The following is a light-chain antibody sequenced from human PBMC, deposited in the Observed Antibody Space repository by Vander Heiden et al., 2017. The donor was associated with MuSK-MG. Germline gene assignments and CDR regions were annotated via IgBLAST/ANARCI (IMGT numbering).Light chain of an antibody. CDR2: DAS. Sequence: DIKMTQSPSSLSASVGDRVTITCQASQDISNYLNWYQQKPGKAPKLLIYDASNLETGVPSRFSGSGSGTDFTFNISSLQPEDIATYYCQQDDNLPHTFGQGTRLEIK. CDR1: QDISNY. J-gene: IGKJ5*01. V-gene: IGKV1-33*01. CDR3: QQDDNLPHT.